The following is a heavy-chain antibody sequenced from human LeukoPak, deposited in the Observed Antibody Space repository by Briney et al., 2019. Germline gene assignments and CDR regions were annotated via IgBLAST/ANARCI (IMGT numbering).Heavy chain of an antibody. CDR2: IYYTGST. CDR3: ARGGAAGHNYYYGMDV. J-gene: IGHJ6*02. CDR1: GGSISSYY. Sequence: PSETLSLTCTVSGGSISSYYWSWIRQPPGKGLEWIGYIYYTGSTNYNPSLKSRVTMSVDTSKNQFSLKLSSVTAADTAVYYCARGGAAGHNYYYGMDVWGQGTTVTVSS. D-gene: IGHD6-13*01. V-gene: IGHV4-59*01.